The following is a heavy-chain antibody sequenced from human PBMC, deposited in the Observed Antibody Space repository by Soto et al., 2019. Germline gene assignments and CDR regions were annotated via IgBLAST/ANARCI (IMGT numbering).Heavy chain of an antibody. Sequence: PGLSLRLSCAASGFIFSSYTMHWVLQAPGKGLEWVGVITYDGSNQYYADSVKGRFTISRDNSSNMLFLQMNSLRPDDTAVYYCAYPPGEWELLGPFDYWGQGTLVTVSS. V-gene: IGHV3-30-3*01. D-gene: IGHD1-26*01. CDR1: GFIFSSYT. CDR2: ITYDGSNQ. CDR3: AYPPGEWELLGPFDY. J-gene: IGHJ4*02.